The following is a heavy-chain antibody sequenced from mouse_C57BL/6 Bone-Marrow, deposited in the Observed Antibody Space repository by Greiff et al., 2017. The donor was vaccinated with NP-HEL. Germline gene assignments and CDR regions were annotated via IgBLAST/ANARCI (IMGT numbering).Heavy chain of an antibody. CDR2: IYPGNSDT. J-gene: IGHJ1*03. Sequence: VQLQQSGTVLARPGASVKMSCKTSGYTFTSYWMHWVKQRPGQGLEWIGAIYPGNSDTSYNQKFKGKAKLTAVTSASTAYMELSSLTNEYSAVYYCTRDYSNGWYFDVWGTGTTVTVSS. V-gene: IGHV1-5*01. CDR3: TRDYSNGWYFDV. CDR1: GYTFTSYW. D-gene: IGHD2-5*01.